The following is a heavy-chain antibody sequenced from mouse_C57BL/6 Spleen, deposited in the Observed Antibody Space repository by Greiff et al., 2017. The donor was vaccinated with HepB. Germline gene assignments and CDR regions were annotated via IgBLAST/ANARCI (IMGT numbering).Heavy chain of an antibody. CDR3: ARRLYDGYSNWYFDV. V-gene: IGHV1-69*01. D-gene: IGHD2-3*01. Sequence: VQLQQPGAELVMPGASVKLSCKASGYTFTSYWMHWVKQRPGQGLEWIGEIDPSDSYTNYNQKFKGKSTLTVDKSSSTAYMQLSSLTSEDSAVYYGARRLYDGYSNWYFDVWGTGTTVTVSS. CDR1: GYTFTSYW. J-gene: IGHJ1*03. CDR2: IDPSDSYT.